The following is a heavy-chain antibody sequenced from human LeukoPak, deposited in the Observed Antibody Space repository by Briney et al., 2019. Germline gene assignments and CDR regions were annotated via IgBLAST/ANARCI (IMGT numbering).Heavy chain of an antibody. Sequence: TSETLSLTCTVYGKSFSGYYWTCIRQSPGKGLEWIGEINHSGSTNYNPSLKSRVSISIDTSKNHLSLKLNSVTAADMAVYYCARGRVSVTGYYFAMDVWGQGTTVTVSS. V-gene: IGHV4-34*01. J-gene: IGHJ6*02. D-gene: IGHD2-21*02. CDR2: INHSGST. CDR1: GKSFSGYY. CDR3: ARGRVSVTGYYFAMDV.